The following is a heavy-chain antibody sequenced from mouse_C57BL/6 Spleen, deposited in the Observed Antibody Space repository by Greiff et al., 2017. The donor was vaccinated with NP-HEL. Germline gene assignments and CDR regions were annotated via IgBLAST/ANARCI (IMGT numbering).Heavy chain of an antibody. CDR2: IDPETGGT. CDR1: GYTFTDYE. J-gene: IGHJ2*01. Sequence: VQLQQSGAELVRPGASVTLSCKASGYTFTDYEMHWVKQTPVHGLEWIGAIDPETGGTAYNQKFKGKAILTADQSSSTAYMELRSLTSEDSAVYYCTRNWDGYWGQGTTLTVSS. V-gene: IGHV1-15*01. CDR3: TRNWDGY. D-gene: IGHD4-1*01.